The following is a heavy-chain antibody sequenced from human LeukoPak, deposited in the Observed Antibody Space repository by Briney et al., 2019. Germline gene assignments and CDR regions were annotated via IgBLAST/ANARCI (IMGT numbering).Heavy chain of an antibody. J-gene: IGHJ6*03. CDR1: GGSITSTSSY. V-gene: IGHV4-39*01. CDR2: FYYSGGT. Sequence: SETLSLTCTVSGGSITSTSSYWGWVRQPPGKGLEWIGDFYYSGGTYYNPSLKSRISMPEDTSKSQFSLRLSSVTAADTAVYYCVRTVAAPIHYYYMDVWGKGTTVTVSS. CDR3: VRTVAAPIHYYYMDV. D-gene: IGHD6-13*01.